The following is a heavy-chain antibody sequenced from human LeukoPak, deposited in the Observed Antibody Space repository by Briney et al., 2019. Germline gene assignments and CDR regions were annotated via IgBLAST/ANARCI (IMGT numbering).Heavy chain of an antibody. CDR2: IYYSGST. CDR3: ARDQHKGTGDPNKQWLVRDNWFDP. D-gene: IGHD6-19*01. J-gene: IGHJ5*02. Sequence: PSETLSLTCTVSGVSISSGGYYWSWIRQHPGKGLEWIGYIYYSGSTYYNPSLKSRVTISVDTSKNQFSLKLSSVTAADTAVYYCARDQHKGTGDPNKQWLVRDNWFDPWGQGTLVTVSS. CDR1: GVSISSGGYY. V-gene: IGHV4-31*03.